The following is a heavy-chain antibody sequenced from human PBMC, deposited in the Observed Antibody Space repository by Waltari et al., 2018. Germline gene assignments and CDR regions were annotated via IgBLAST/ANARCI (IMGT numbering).Heavy chain of an antibody. J-gene: IGHJ4*02. D-gene: IGHD1-1*01. V-gene: IGHV3-74*01. CDR2: INSDARTT. Sequence: EVKLVESGGGLVQPGGSLRLSCGASGFPFRTYWMDWVRQAPGKGLEWVSRINSDARTTTYADSVKGRFIISRDNAKNTLYLQMNSLRAEDTALYYCVGWNDPINSWGQGTLVAVSS. CDR3: VGWNDPINS. CDR1: GFPFRTYW.